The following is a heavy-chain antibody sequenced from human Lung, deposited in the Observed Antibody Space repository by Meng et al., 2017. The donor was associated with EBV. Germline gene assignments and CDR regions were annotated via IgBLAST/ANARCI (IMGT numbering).Heavy chain of an antibody. CDR1: GGCFSVGDYY. CDR3: ANAERFGESLGDY. V-gene: IGHV4-31*03. J-gene: IGHJ4*02. Sequence: VQLSEQGPGLVTPSQTLFPTDTVSGGCFSVGDYYWSWIRQPPGHGLEWIGYSYDSGSTSYDPSLMSRVTISVDTSRNEFSLKLCSVTAADAAVYYWANAERFGESLGDYWGQGILVTVSS. D-gene: IGHD3-10*01. CDR2: SYDSGST.